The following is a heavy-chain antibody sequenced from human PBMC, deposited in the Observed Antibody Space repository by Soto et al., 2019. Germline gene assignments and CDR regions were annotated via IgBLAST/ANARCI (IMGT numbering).Heavy chain of an antibody. J-gene: IGHJ5*02. CDR3: ARERYDIFLSP. CDR1: GYTFTSYG. Sequence: ASVKVSCKASGYTFTSYGISWVRQAPGQGLEWMGWISAYNGNTNYAQKLQGRVTMTTDTSTSTAYMELSSLRSEDTAVYYCARERYDIFLSPWGQGTLVTVSS. CDR2: ISAYNGNT. D-gene: IGHD3-9*01. V-gene: IGHV1-18*01.